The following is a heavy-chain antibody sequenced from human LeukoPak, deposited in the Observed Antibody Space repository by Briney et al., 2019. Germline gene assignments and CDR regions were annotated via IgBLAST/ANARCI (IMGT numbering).Heavy chain of an antibody. CDR2: ISGSGGST. CDR3: AKDYYGSGSYYGFLFS. CDR1: GFTFSSYA. Sequence: GGSLRLSCAASGFTFSSYAMSWVRQAPGKGLEWVSAISGSGGSTYYADSVKGRSAISRDNSKNTLYLQMNSLRAEDTAVYYCAKDYYGSGSYYGFLFSWGQGTLVTVSS. D-gene: IGHD3-10*01. J-gene: IGHJ5*02. V-gene: IGHV3-23*01.